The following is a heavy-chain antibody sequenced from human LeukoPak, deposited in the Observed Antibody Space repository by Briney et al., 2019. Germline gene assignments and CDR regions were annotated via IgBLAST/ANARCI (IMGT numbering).Heavy chain of an antibody. CDR1: GYTFTGYY. V-gene: IGHV1-2*06. CDR2: INPNSGGT. J-gene: IGHJ6*02. Sequence: ASVKVSCKASGYTFTGYYMHWVRQAPGQGLEWMGRINPNSGGTNYAQKFQGRVTMTRDTSISTAYMELSRLRSDDTAVYYCARDALGYCSGGSCLLYYYYGMDVWGQGTTVTVSS. CDR3: ARDALGYCSGGSCLLYYYYGMDV. D-gene: IGHD2-15*01.